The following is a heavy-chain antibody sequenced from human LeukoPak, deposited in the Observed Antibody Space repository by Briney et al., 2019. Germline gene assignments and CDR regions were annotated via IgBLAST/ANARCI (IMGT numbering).Heavy chain of an antibody. J-gene: IGHJ5*02. V-gene: IGHV3-48*02. CDR1: GFTFTSYA. D-gene: IGHD2-15*01. Sequence: GGSLRLSCAASGFTFTSYAMSWVRQAPGKGLEWVSYISSGGGTMYYADSVKGRFTISRDNAKNSLYLQMNSLRDEDTAVYYCARSRIADLWGQGTLVTVSS. CDR2: ISSGGGTM. CDR3: ARSRIADL.